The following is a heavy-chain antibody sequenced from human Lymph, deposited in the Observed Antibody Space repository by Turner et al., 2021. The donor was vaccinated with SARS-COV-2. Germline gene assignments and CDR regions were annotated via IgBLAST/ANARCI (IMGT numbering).Heavy chain of an antibody. D-gene: IGHD3-10*01. CDR3: ARLVRRAEYYFDY. CDR1: GGSISSSSHY. J-gene: IGHJ4*02. CDR2: IYYSGSN. V-gene: IGHV4-39*01. Sequence: QLQLQESGPGLVKPSETPSLTCTVSGGSISSSSHYWGWIRQPPGRGLEWIGHIYYSGSNYYNPSLKSRVTISVDTSKNQFSLKLSSVTAADTAVYYCARLVRRAEYYFDYWGQGTLVTVSS.